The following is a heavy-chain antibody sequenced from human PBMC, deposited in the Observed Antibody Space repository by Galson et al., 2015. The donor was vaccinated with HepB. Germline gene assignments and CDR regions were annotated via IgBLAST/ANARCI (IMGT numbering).Heavy chain of an antibody. CDR3: ARMGYDSSGYYLDY. D-gene: IGHD3-22*01. V-gene: IGHV2-70*11. CDR2: IDWDDDK. CDR1: GFSLSTSGMC. Sequence: PALVKPTQTLTLTCTFSGFSLSTSGMCVSWIRQPPGKALEWLARIDWDDDKYYSTSLKTRLTISKDTSKNQVVLTMTNMDPVDTATYYCARMGYDSSGYYLDYWGQGTLVTVSS. J-gene: IGHJ4*02.